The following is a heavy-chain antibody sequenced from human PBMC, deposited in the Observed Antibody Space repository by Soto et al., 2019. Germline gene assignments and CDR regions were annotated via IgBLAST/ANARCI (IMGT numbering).Heavy chain of an antibody. Sequence: QVQLVQSGAEVKKPGASVKVSCKASGYTFTSYYMHWVRQAPGQGLEWMGIINPSGGSTSYAQKFQGRVTMTRDTSTSTVYMELCSLRSEDTAVYYCSGQTYYDFWSGYGQDAFDIWGQGTMVTVSS. CDR2: INPSGGST. J-gene: IGHJ3*02. CDR1: GYTFTSYY. D-gene: IGHD3-3*01. V-gene: IGHV1-46*01. CDR3: SGQTYYDFWSGYGQDAFDI.